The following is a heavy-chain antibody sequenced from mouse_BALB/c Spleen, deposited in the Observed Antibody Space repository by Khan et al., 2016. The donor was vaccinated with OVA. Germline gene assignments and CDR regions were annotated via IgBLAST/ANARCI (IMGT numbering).Heavy chain of an antibody. D-gene: IGHD4-1*01. J-gene: IGHJ3*02. CDR1: GYTFTSYW. V-gene: IGHV1-5*01. CDR2: IYPGNTDT. CDR3: ARRNWDVAWFVE. Sequence: VQLKQSGTVLARPGASVKMSCKASGYTFTSYWMHWVKQRPGQGLEWVGDIYPGNTDTNYNQKFKGKAKLTAVTSTSTAYMELSSLTNEDSAVYYCARRNWDVAWFVEWGQGTLVTVSA.